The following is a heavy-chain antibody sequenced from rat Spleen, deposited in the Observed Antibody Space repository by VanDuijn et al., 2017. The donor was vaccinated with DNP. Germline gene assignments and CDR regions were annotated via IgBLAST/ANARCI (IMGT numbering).Heavy chain of an antibody. CDR1: GFTFSDYY. CDR2: ISSVGGTT. Sequence: EVQLVESGGGLVQPGRSMKLSCVASGFTFSDYYMAWVRQAPTKGLEWVASISSVGGTTYYRDSVKGRFTISRDNGRSTLYLQMDNLRSEETATYYCARPDYWGQGVMVIVSS. J-gene: IGHJ2*01. V-gene: IGHV5S11*01. CDR3: ARPDY.